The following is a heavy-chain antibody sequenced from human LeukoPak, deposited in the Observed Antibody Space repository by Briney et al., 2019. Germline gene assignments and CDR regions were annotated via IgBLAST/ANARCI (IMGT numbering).Heavy chain of an antibody. D-gene: IGHD4-11*01. CDR3: ARQGLHRIDY. V-gene: IGHV4-30-2*01. CDR1: GDSISYESYY. J-gene: IGHJ4*02. CDR2: IYQSGTA. Sequence: SQTLSLTCAVSGDSISYESYYWNWIRQPPGKALEWIGNIYQSGTAYYNPSLKSRVTISVDRSKNQFSLKLSSVTAADTAVYYCARQGLHRIDYWGQGTLVTVSS.